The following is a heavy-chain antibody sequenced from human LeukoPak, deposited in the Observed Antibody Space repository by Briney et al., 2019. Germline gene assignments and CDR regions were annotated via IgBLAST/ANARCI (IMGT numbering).Heavy chain of an antibody. CDR3: ARLTPITSYYYGSGSSRWDY. V-gene: IGHV4-39*07. CDR1: GDSISSSNCY. J-gene: IGHJ4*02. CDR2: IYFSGGT. Sequence: SETLSLTCIVSGDSISSSNCYWGWIRQPPGKGLEWIGSIYFSGGTYYNASLKSRVTISVDTSKNQFSLKLSSVTAADTAVYYCARLTPITSYYYGSGSSRWDYWGQGTLVTVSS. D-gene: IGHD3-10*01.